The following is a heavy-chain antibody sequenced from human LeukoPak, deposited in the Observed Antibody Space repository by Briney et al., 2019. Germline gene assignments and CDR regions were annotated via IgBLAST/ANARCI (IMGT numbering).Heavy chain of an antibody. J-gene: IGHJ4*02. D-gene: IGHD2-15*01. Sequence: GGSLRLSCAASGFAFGSYTMNWVRQAPGKGLEWVSSISSSNIYTNYADSVKGRFTISRDNAKNSLHLQMNSLRAEDAAVYYCASQGGFDDWGQGTLVTVSS. CDR1: GFAFGSYT. V-gene: IGHV3-21*01. CDR3: ASQGGFDD. CDR2: ISSSNIYT.